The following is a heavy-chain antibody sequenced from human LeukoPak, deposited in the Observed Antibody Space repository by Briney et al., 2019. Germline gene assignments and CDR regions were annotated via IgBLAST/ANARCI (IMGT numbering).Heavy chain of an antibody. J-gene: IGHJ3*02. CDR1: GGSVSSGNYY. CDR3: ARAEYYHDSSGYYHTSAYDI. D-gene: IGHD3-22*01. CDR2: VYYSGST. V-gene: IGHV4-61*01. Sequence: PSETLSLTCTVSGGSVSSGNYYWGWIRQPPGKGLEWIGYVYYSGSTDYNPSLKSRVTISVDTSKNQVSLKLSSVTAAETAVYYCARAEYYHDSSGYYHTSAYDIWGQGTMVTVSS.